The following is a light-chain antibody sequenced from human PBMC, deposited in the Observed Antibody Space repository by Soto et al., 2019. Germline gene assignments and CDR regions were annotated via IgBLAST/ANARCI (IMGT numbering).Light chain of an antibody. Sequence: QSVLTRPASVSGSPGQSITISCTGTSSDVGGYNYVSWYQHHPGKAPKLLIYDVSNRPSGVPDRFSGSKSGNTASLTISGLQAEDEADYYCSSYTSSSTYVFGTGTKVTVL. V-gene: IGLV2-14*03. CDR3: SSYTSSSTYV. J-gene: IGLJ1*01. CDR1: SSDVGGYNY. CDR2: DVS.